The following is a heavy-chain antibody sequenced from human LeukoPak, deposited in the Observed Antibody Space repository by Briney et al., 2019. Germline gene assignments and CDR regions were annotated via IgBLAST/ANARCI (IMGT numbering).Heavy chain of an antibody. J-gene: IGHJ4*02. CDR3: ARVWAGYYYDSSGYIDY. Sequence: PGGSLRLSCAASGFTFSSYNINWVRQAPGKGLEWVSSISSSSSYIYYADPVKGRFTISRDNAKNSLYLQMNSLRAEDTAVYYCARVWAGYYYDSSGYIDYWGQGTLVTVSS. CDR1: GFTFSSYN. V-gene: IGHV3-21*04. D-gene: IGHD3-22*01. CDR2: ISSSSSYI.